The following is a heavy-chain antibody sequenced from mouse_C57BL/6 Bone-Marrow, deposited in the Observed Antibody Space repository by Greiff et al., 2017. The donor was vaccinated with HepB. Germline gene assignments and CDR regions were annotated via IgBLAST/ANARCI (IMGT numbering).Heavy chain of an antibody. J-gene: IGHJ2*01. CDR3: ARERGNFLDY. CDR2: ICDGGIYT. Sequence: EVLLVESGGGLVKPGGSLKLSCAASGFTFSSYSMSLVRLTPEKTLEWVATICDGGIYTYYPDNVKGRFTISRDNAKNNLYLQMSHLKSEDTAMYYCARERGNFLDYWGQGTTLTVSS. CDR1: GFTFSSYS. D-gene: IGHD2-1*01. V-gene: IGHV5-4*01.